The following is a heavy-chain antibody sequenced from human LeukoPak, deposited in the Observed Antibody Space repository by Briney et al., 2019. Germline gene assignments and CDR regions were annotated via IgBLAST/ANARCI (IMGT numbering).Heavy chain of an antibody. J-gene: IGHJ4*02. CDR3: ASALPDYYDSSGYYWVIFDY. V-gene: IGHV5-51*01. CDR2: IYPGDSDT. Sequence: GESLKISCKGSGYSFTSYWIGWVRQMPGKGLEWMGIIYPGDSDTRYSPSFQGQVTISADKSISTAYLQWSSLKASDTAMYYCASALPDYYDSSGYYWVIFDYWGQGTLVTVSS. CDR1: GYSFTSYW. D-gene: IGHD3-22*01.